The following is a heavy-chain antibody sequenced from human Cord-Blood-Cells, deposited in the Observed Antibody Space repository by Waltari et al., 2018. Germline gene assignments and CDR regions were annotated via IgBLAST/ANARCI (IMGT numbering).Heavy chain of an antibody. J-gene: IGHJ6*02. CDR3: ARVGKKDV. D-gene: IGHD2-15*01. V-gene: IGHV3-7*01. Sequence: EVQLVESGGGLVQPGGSLRLSCAASGFTFSSSWMSWVRQAPGKGLEWVANIKQDGSEKYYVDSVKGRFTISRDNAKNSLYLQMNSLRAEDTAVYYCARVGKKDVWGQGTTVTVSS. CDR2: IKQDGSEK. CDR1: GFTFSSSW.